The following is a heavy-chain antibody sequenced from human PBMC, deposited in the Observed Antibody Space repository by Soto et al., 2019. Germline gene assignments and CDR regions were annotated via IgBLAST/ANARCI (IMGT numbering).Heavy chain of an antibody. D-gene: IGHD3-22*01. CDR3: TRPRGDSSGYYGNY. CDR2: IYYSGST. J-gene: IGHJ4*02. Sequence: ASETLSLTCTVSGGSISSYYWSWIRQPPGKGLEWIGYIYYSGSTNYNPSLKSRVTISVDTSKNQFSLKLSSVAAEDTAVYYCTRPRGDSSGYYGNYWGQGTLVTVSS. V-gene: IGHV4-59*01. CDR1: GGSISSYY.